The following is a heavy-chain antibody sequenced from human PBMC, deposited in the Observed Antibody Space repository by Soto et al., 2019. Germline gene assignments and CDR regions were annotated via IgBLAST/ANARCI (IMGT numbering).Heavy chain of an antibody. CDR2: INHSGST. D-gene: IGHD6-13*01. J-gene: IGHJ5*02. CDR1: GGSFSGYY. V-gene: IGHV4-34*01. Sequence: SETLSLTCAVYGGSFSGYYWSWIRQPPGKGLEWIGEINHSGSTNYNPSLKSRVTISVDTSKNQFSLKLSSVTAADTAVYYCARDKAAAGTTTRARFDPWGQGTLVTVSS. CDR3: ARDKAAAGTTTRARFDP.